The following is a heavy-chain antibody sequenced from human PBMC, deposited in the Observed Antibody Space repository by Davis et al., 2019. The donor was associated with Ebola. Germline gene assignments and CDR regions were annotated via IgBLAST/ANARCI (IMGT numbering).Heavy chain of an antibody. J-gene: IGHJ4*02. CDR2: INHSGST. CDR1: GGSFSGYY. Sequence: PSDTLSLTCAVYGGSFSGYYWSWIRQPPGKGLEWIGEINHSGSTNYNPSLKSRVTISVDTSKNQFSLKLSSVTAADTAVYYCARGGGPLPEYYYGSGSYYWVWGQGTLVTVSS. D-gene: IGHD3-10*01. V-gene: IGHV4-34*01. CDR3: ARGGGPLPEYYYGSGSYYWV.